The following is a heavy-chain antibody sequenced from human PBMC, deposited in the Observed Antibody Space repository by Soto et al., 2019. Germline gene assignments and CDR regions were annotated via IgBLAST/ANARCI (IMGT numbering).Heavy chain of an antibody. J-gene: IGHJ4*02. Sequence: SSVKVSCKVSGYTLTELSMHWVRQAPGKGLEWMGGFDPEVGETIYAQKFQGRVTLTEDTSTDTAYMELSSLRSEDTAVYTSVTDPGTIQEQLFGHWGPGTLATVSP. CDR3: VTDPGTIQEQLFGH. CDR2: FDPEVGET. D-gene: IGHD6-13*01. V-gene: IGHV1-24*01. CDR1: GYTLTELS.